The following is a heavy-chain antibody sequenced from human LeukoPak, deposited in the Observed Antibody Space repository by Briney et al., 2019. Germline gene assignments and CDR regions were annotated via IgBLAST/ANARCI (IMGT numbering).Heavy chain of an antibody. CDR1: GYTFTGYY. CDR3: ARKDGGRDGMDV. D-gene: IGHD4-23*01. J-gene: IGHJ6*02. V-gene: IGHV1-2*02. CDR2: LNPNTLVT. Sequence: ASVKVSCKASGYTFTGYYIHWVRQAPGQGLEWMGWLNPNTLVTNYAQHFQGRVSMTWDTSISTGYMDLHSLTSDDTAVYYCARKDGGRDGMDVWGQGTTVTVSS.